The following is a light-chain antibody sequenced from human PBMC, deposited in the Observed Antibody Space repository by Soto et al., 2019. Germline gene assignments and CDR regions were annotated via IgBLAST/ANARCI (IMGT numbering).Light chain of an antibody. CDR1: QRVLYSSDINNY. Sequence: DIVMTQSPDSLAVSLGERATINCKSSQRVLYSSDINNYLAWYQQKPGQPPKLLIYWASIRESGVPDRFSGSGSGTDFTLTISSLQAEDVAVYYCQQHYSTPLTFGQGTKVEIK. CDR3: QQHYSTPLT. V-gene: IGKV4-1*01. CDR2: WAS. J-gene: IGKJ1*01.